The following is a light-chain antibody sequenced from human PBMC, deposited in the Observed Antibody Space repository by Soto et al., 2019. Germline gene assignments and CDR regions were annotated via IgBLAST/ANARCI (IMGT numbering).Light chain of an antibody. V-gene: IGKV3-15*01. CDR2: GAS. CDR3: QYYDNWRLS. J-gene: IGKJ4*01. Sequence: EIVMTQSPATLSVSPGDRATLSCRASQSVSSIAWYQQKPGQPPRLLIYGASRRATNIPDRFSGGGSDTEFTLTISTLQSEDFAVYYCQYYDNWRLSFGGGTKV. CDR1: QSVSS.